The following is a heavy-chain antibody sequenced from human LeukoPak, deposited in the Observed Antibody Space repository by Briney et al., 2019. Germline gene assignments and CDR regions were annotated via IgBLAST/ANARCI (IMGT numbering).Heavy chain of an antibody. J-gene: IGHJ4*02. D-gene: IGHD3-22*01. CDR3: AKGEHYYDSSGYWNYFDY. V-gene: IGHV3-9*03. Sequence: GGSLRLSCAASGFTFDDYAMHWVRQAPGKGLEWVSDISWNSGSKGYADSVRGRFTISRDNAKNSLYLQMNSLRAEDMALYYCAKGEHYYDSSGYWNYFDYWGQGTLVTVSS. CDR2: ISWNSGSK. CDR1: GFTFDDYA.